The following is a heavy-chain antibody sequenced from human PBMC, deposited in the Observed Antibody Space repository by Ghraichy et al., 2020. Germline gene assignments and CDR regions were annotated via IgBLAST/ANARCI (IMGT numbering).Heavy chain of an antibody. CDR3: APVGVYSSSRRGGAFDI. Sequence: SGPTLVKPTQTLTLTCTFSGFSLSTSGVGVGWIRQPPGKALEWLALIYWDDDKRYSPSLKSRLTITKDTSKNQVVLTMTNMDPVDTATYYCAPVGVYSSSRRGGAFDIWGQGTMVTVSS. CDR1: GFSLSTSGVG. J-gene: IGHJ3*02. D-gene: IGHD6-13*01. V-gene: IGHV2-5*02. CDR2: IYWDDDK.